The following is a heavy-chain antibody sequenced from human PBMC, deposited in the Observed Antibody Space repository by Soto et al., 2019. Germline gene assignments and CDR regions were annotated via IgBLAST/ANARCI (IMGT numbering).Heavy chain of an antibody. Sequence: GGSLRLSCAASGFTFSGSAMHWVRQASGKGLEWVGRIRSKANSYATAYAASVKGRFTISRDDSKNTAYLQMNSLKTEDTAVYYCTSRLGSIDYWGQGTLVTVSS. CDR2: IRSKANSYAT. CDR3: TSRLGSIDY. CDR1: GFTFSGSA. J-gene: IGHJ4*02. D-gene: IGHD3-16*01. V-gene: IGHV3-73*01.